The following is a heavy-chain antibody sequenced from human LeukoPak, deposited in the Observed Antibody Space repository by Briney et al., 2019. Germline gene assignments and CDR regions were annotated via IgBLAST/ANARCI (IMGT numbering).Heavy chain of an antibody. J-gene: IGHJ4*02. CDR1: GGSISSYY. CDR2: IYYSGST. V-gene: IGHV4-59*01. CDR3: ARGRRAPTYYYDSSGLKKYYFDY. Sequence: SETLSLTCTVSGGSISSYYWSWIRQPPGKGLEWIGYIYYSGSTNYNPSLKSRVTISVVTSKNQFSLKLSSVTAADTAVYYCARGRRAPTYYYDSSGLKKYYFDYWGQGTLVTVSS. D-gene: IGHD3-22*01.